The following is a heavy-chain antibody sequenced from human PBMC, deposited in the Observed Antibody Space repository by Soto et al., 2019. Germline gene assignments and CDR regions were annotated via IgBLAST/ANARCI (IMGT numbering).Heavy chain of an antibody. CDR3: ASDIAEAGPXDY. CDR2: INAGNGNT. V-gene: IGHV1-3*01. J-gene: IGHJ4*02. Sequence: ASVKVSCKASGYTFTSYAMHWVRQAPGQRLEWMGWINAGNGNTKYSQKFQGRVTITRDTSASTAYMELSSLRSEDTAVYYCASDIAEAGPXDYWGQGTLVTVSS. D-gene: IGHD6-19*01. CDR1: GYTFTSYA.